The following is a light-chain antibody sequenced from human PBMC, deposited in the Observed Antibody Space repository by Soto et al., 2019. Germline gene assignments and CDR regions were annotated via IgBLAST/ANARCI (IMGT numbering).Light chain of an antibody. J-gene: IGKJ1*01. CDR3: QQYASSPRT. Sequence: EIVLTQSPGTLSLSPGERATLSCRASQSVSSSYLAWYQQKPGQAPRLLIYGASNRATGIPDRISGSGSGTDFTLTISRLEPEDFAVYYCQQYASSPRTFGQGTKVDI. V-gene: IGKV3-20*01. CDR2: GAS. CDR1: QSVSSSY.